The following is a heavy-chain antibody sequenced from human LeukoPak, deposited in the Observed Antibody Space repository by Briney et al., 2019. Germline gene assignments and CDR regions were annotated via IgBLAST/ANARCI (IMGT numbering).Heavy chain of an antibody. CDR3: ARHDYDFWSGPIRYYFDY. V-gene: IGHV4-39*01. D-gene: IGHD3-3*01. CDR2: IYYSGST. J-gene: IGHJ4*02. CDR1: GGSISSSSYY. Sequence: PSETLSLTCTVSGGSISSSSYYWGWIRQPPGKGLEWIGSIYYSGSTYYNPSLKSRVTISVDTSKNQFSLKLSSVTAADTAVYYCARHDYDFWSGPIRYYFDYWGQGTLATVSS.